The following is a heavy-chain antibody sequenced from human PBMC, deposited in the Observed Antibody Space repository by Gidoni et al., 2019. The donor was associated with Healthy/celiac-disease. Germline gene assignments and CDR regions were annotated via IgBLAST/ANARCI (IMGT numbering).Heavy chain of an antibody. CDR1: GFTFSSYA. Sequence: QVQLVESGGGVVQPGRSLRRSCAASGFTFSSYAMHWVRQAPGKGLEWVAVISYDGSNKYYAASVKGRFTISRDNSKNTLYLQMNSLRAEDSAVYYCARDQAPGVYYYYGMDVWGQGTTVTVSS. CDR3: ARDQAPGVYYYYGMDV. CDR2: ISYDGSNK. J-gene: IGHJ6*02. D-gene: IGHD7-27*01. V-gene: IGHV3-30*04.